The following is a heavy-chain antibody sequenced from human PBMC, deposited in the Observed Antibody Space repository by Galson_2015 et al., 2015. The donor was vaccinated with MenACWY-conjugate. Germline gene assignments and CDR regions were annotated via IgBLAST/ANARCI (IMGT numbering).Heavy chain of an antibody. CDR3: ARGRGSYYYGMDV. Sequence: SVKVSCKASGYTFNTYYMHWVRQAPGQGLEWVGIINPYGGSTTYAQKFQGRVTMTRDTSTSTVYMELSSLRSEDTAVYYCARGRGSYYYGMDVWGQGTTVTVSS. D-gene: IGHD1-26*01. J-gene: IGHJ6*02. CDR2: INPYGGST. V-gene: IGHV1-46*02. CDR1: GYTFNTYY.